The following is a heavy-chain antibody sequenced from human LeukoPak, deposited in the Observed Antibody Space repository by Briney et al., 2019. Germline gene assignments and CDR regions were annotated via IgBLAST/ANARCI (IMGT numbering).Heavy chain of an antibody. J-gene: IGHJ6*03. Sequence: PSETLSLTCIVSGGSISSYYWNWIRQPPGKGLEWIGSIYHSGNTYYNPSLKSRVTISVDTSKNQFSLNLSSVAATDTAVYYCARGLGSSYGFYYYYYYMDVWGKGTTVAVSS. CDR3: ARGLGSSYGFYYYYYYMDV. V-gene: IGHV4-38-2*02. D-gene: IGHD5-18*01. CDR1: GGSISSYY. CDR2: IYHSGNT.